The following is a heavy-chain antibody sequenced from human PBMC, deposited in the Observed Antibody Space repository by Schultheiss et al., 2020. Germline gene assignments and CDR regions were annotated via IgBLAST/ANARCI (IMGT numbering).Heavy chain of an antibody. D-gene: IGHD1-26*01. CDR1: GFTFSSYA. CDR3: ANGPVGIVGAGSRYYGMDV. CDR2: ISGSGGST. J-gene: IGHJ6*02. V-gene: IGHV3-23*01. Sequence: GESLKISCAASGFTFSSYAMSWVRQAPGKGLEWVSAISGSGGSTYYADSVKGRFTISRDNSKNTLYLQMNSLRAEDTAVYYCANGPVGIVGAGSRYYGMDVWGQGTTVTVSS.